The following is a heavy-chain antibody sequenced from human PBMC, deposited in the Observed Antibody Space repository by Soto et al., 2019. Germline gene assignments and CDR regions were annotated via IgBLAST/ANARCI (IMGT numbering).Heavy chain of an antibody. CDR3: AHRPIDYGDYKGPEYFQH. V-gene: IGHV2-5*02. Sequence: SGPTLVNPTQTLTLTCTFSGFSLSTRGVSVGWIRQPPGKALEWLALIYWDDDKRYSPSLKSRLTITKDTSKNQVVLTMTNMDPVDTATYYFAHRPIDYGDYKGPEYFQHWGQGTLVTVSS. D-gene: IGHD4-17*01. CDR1: GFSLSTRGVS. J-gene: IGHJ1*01. CDR2: IYWDDDK.